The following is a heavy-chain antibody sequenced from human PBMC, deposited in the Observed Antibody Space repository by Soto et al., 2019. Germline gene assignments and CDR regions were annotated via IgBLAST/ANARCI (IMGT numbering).Heavy chain of an antibody. CDR2: IYSSGST. V-gene: IGHV4-39*01. D-gene: IGHD3-10*01. J-gene: IGHJ5*02. CDR1: GGSISSSSNY. Sequence: SETLSLTCTVSGGSISSSSNYWGWIRQPPGKGLEWIGSIYSSGSTHYNLSLESRVTIFVDTSKNQFTLKLSSVTAADTAAYSSASLDHIGPELDPWGQG. CDR3: ASLDHIGPELDP.